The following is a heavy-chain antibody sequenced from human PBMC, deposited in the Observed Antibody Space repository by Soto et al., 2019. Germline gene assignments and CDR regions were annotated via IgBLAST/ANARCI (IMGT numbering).Heavy chain of an antibody. D-gene: IGHD6-6*01. CDR2: IDPSDSYT. Sequence: VGSLKISCKGSGYSCSTYWISWVRKMPGKGVEWMGRIDPSDSYTNYSPSFQGHVTISADKSISTAYLQWSSLKASDTAMYYCARLAVSSPIKAYYYYYGMDVWGQGTTVTVSS. V-gene: IGHV5-10-1*01. J-gene: IGHJ6*02. CDR1: GYSCSTYW. CDR3: ARLAVSSPIKAYYYYYGMDV.